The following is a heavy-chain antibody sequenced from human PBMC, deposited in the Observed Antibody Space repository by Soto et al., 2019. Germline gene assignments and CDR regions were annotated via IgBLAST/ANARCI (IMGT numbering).Heavy chain of an antibody. CDR2: ISAYNGNT. Sequence: ASVKVPCMTSGYTLTSYAISWVRQAPGQGLEWMGWISAYNGNTNYAQKLQGRVTMTTDTSTSTAYMELRSLRSDDTAVYYCARERNYNYGMDVWGQGTTGTVAS. CDR3: ARERNYNYGMDV. CDR1: GYTLTSYA. J-gene: IGHJ6*02. V-gene: IGHV1-18*01.